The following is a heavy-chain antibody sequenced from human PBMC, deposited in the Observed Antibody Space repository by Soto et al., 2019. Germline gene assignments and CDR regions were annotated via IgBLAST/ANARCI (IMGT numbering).Heavy chain of an antibody. CDR2: INDDGSHT. CDR1: GFTFSNYF. Sequence: GGSLRLSCAASGFTFSNYFMHWVRQVPGEGLVWVSRINDDGSHTNYADSVKGRFTISRDNAKNTLYLQMNDLRAEDTAVYYCTRGPRSTSTGTGAFWGQGTLVTVSS. V-gene: IGHV3-74*01. J-gene: IGHJ4*02. CDR3: TRGPRSTSTGTGAF. D-gene: IGHD1-1*01.